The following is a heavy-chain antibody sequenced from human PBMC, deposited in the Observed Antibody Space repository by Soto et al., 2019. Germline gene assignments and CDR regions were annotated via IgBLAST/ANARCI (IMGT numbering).Heavy chain of an antibody. CDR3: ARGSTDSYPGSRIFDF. CDR2: ITDTGGDT. Sequence: GGSLRLSCVASGITFGGRAMSWVRQAPGEGLEWVSTITDTGGDTKYSDSVRGRFTMSRDNSKKTLYLQMNNLRVEDSALYYCARGSTDSYPGSRIFDFWGRGTLVTVSS. V-gene: IGHV3-23*01. CDR1: GITFGGRA. J-gene: IGHJ4*02. D-gene: IGHD3-10*01.